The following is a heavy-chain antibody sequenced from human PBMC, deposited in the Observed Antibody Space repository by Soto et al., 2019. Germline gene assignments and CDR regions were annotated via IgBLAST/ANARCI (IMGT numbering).Heavy chain of an antibody. CDR3: TRELAAGY. D-gene: IGHD6-19*01. CDR1: GFTFSRYW. CDR2: INGDGSTT. J-gene: IGHJ4*02. Sequence: PGESLKISCAVSGFTFSRYWMHWVRQAPGKGLVWVSRINGDGSTTNYADSVKGRFTMSRDNAKNTLYLQMNSLRADDTAVYYCTRELAAGYWGQGTLVTVSS. V-gene: IGHV3-74*01.